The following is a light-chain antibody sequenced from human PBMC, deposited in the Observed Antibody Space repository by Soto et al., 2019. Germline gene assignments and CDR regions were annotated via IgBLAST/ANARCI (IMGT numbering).Light chain of an antibody. V-gene: IGKV3-20*01. CDR3: QNYGSSPWT. J-gene: IGKJ1*01. Sequence: EIVLTQSPGTLYLSPGERGTLSCRASQSVTSNSLAWYQQKPGQAPRLLIYSAFSRATGIPDRFRGSGSGTDLTLTISRPEPEAVTVYFCQNYGSSPWTFGQGTKVELK. CDR2: SAF. CDR1: QSVTSNS.